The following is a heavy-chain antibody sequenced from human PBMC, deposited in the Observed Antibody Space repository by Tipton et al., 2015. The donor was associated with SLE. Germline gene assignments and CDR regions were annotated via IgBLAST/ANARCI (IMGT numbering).Heavy chain of an antibody. V-gene: IGHV4-59*01. J-gene: IGHJ4*02. CDR3: ARAQTGTTYLFDY. CDR2: IYYSGST. CDR1: GGSISSYY. Sequence: TLSLTCTVSGGSISSYYWSWIRQPPGKGLEWIGYIYYSGSTNYNPSLKSRVTISVGTSKNQFSLKLSSVTAADTAVYYCARAQTGTTYLFDYWGQGTLVTVSS. D-gene: IGHD1-1*01.